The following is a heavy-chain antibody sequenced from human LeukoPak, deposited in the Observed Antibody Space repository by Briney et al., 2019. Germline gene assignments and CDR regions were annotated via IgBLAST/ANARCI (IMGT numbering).Heavy chain of an antibody. Sequence: EGSLRLSCAASGFTLSSYSMNWVRQAPGKGLEWVSYISGGSSTIYNADSVKGRFTISRDNAKNLLYLLMDTLRAEDTAVYYCARVGSNQWLDYWGQGTLVTVSS. CDR1: GFTLSSYS. J-gene: IGHJ4*02. CDR2: ISGGSSTI. D-gene: IGHD6-19*01. CDR3: ARVGSNQWLDY. V-gene: IGHV3-48*01.